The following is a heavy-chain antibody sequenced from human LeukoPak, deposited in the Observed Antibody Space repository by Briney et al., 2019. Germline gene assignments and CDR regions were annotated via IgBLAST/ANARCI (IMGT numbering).Heavy chain of an antibody. CDR2: INAGNGNT. D-gene: IGHD6-19*01. Sequence: ASVKASCKASGYTFTSYAMHWVRQAPGQRLEWMGWINAGNGNTKYSQKFQGRVTITRDTSASTAYMELSSLRSEDTAVYYCARGSPPYSSGSVGFDPWGQGTLVTVSS. V-gene: IGHV1-3*01. CDR3: ARGSPPYSSGSVGFDP. CDR1: GYTFTSYA. J-gene: IGHJ5*02.